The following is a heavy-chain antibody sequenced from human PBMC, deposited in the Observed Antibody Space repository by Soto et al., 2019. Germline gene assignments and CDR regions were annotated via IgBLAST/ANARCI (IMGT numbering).Heavy chain of an antibody. CDR2: IYSGGST. CDR1: GFTVSRNY. Sequence: EVQVVESGGGLVQPGGSLRLSCAASGFTVSRNYMNWVRQVPGKGLEWVSTIYSGGSTYYADSVKGRFTISRDNSKNTLYLQMNSLRAEDTAVYYCARGLVDYYYGMDVWGQGTTVTVSS. J-gene: IGHJ6*02. V-gene: IGHV3-66*01. CDR3: ARGLVDYYYGMDV.